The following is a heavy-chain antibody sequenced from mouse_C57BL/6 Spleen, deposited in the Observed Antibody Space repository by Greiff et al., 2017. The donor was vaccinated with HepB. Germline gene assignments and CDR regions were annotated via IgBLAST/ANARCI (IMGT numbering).Heavy chain of an antibody. Sequence: VQLQQSGPELVKPGASVKISCKASGYAFSSSWMNWVKQRPGKGLEWIGRIYPGDGDTNYNGKFKGKATLTADKSSSTAYMQLSSLTSEDSAVYFCARFFPVAMDYWGQGTSVTVSS. CDR1: GYAFSSSW. V-gene: IGHV1-82*01. J-gene: IGHJ4*01. CDR2: IYPGDGDT. CDR3: ARFFPVAMDY.